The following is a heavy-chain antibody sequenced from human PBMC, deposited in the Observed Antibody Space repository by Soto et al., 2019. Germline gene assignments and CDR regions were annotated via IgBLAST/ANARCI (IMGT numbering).Heavy chain of an antibody. V-gene: IGHV4-31*03. CDR1: CGSISSAGYY. Sequence: SETLSLTCTVSCGSISSAGYYWSWIRQHPGKGLEWIGYIYFSGVTYYNPSLESRVTISVDTSKNQFSLRLSSVTAADTAVYYCARDPWRTPPEAAFDVWGQGTKVTVSS. CDR3: ARDPWRTPPEAAFDV. D-gene: IGHD1-1*01. CDR2: IYFSGVT. J-gene: IGHJ3*01.